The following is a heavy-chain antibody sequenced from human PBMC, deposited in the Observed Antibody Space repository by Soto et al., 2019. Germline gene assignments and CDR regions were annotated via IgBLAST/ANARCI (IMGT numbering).Heavy chain of an antibody. Sequence: PSETLSLTCTVSGGSISSGGYYWSWIRQHPGKGLEWIGYIYYSGSTYYNPSLKSRVTISVDTSKNQFSLKLSSVTAADTAVYYCATTAPRDMWFGELYNGDYYYYMDVWGKGTTVT. CDR1: GGSISSGGYY. D-gene: IGHD3-10*01. CDR2: IYYSGST. CDR3: ATTAPRDMWFGELYNGDYYYYMDV. V-gene: IGHV4-31*03. J-gene: IGHJ6*03.